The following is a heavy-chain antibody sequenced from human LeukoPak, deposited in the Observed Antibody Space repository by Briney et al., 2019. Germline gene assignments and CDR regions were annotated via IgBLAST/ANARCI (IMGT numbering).Heavy chain of an antibody. CDR2: FYCSGAT. J-gene: IGHJ4*02. CDR1: GGSITSSY. CDR3: ARSNARDGYNFGY. V-gene: IGHV4-59*08. D-gene: IGHD5-24*01. Sequence: NPSETLSLTCTVSGGSITSSYWSWLRQPPGKGLQWIGYFYCSGATNYNPSLKSRVTISVDTSKTQLSLKMTSMTAADTAVYYCARSNARDGYNFGYWGQGTLVTVSS.